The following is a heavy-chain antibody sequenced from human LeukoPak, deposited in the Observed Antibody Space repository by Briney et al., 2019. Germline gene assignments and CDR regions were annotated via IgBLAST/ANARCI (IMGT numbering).Heavy chain of an antibody. V-gene: IGHV4-61*02. Sequence: SETLSLTCTVSGGSISSGSYYWSWIRQPAGRGLEWIGRIYTSGSTNYNPSLKSRVTISVDTSKNQFSLKLSSVTAADTAVYYCARQPTRSPGMDVWGQGTTVTVSS. D-gene: IGHD1-14*01. CDR1: GGSISSGSYY. J-gene: IGHJ6*02. CDR3: ARQPTRSPGMDV. CDR2: IYTSGST.